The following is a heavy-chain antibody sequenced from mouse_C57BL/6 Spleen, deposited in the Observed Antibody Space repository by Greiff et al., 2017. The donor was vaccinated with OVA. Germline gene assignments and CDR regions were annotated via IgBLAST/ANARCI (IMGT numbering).Heavy chain of an antibody. J-gene: IGHJ4*01. CDR2: IDPSDSYT. D-gene: IGHD1-1*01. CDR1: GYTFTSYW. V-gene: IGHV1-59*01. Sequence: QVQLQQPGAELVRPGTSVKLSCKASGYTFTSYWMHWVKQRPGQGLEWIGVIDPSDSYTNYNQKFKGKATLTVDTSSSTAYMQLSSLTSEDSAVYYCARPKGGYYGSSYNAMDYWGQGTSVTVSS. CDR3: ARPKGGYYGSSYNAMDY.